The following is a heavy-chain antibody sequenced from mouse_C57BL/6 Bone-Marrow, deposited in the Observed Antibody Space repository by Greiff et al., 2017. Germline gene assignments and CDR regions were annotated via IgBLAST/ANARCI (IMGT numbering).Heavy chain of an antibody. CDR2: ISSGGDYI. Sequence: EVMLVESGEGLVKPGGSLKLSCAASGFTFSSYAMSWVRQTPEKRLEWVAYISSGGDYIYYADTVKGRFTISRDNARNTLYLQMSSLKSEDTAMYYCTRDPYYYGSSYPCDYWGQGTTLTVSS. D-gene: IGHD1-1*01. CDR1: GFTFSSYA. J-gene: IGHJ2*01. V-gene: IGHV5-9-1*02. CDR3: TRDPYYYGSSYPCDY.